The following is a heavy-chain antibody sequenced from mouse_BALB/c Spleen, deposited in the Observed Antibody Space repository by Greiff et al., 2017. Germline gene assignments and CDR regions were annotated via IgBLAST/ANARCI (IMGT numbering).Heavy chain of an antibody. CDR2: ISNGGGST. J-gene: IGHJ4*01. CDR3: ARQIYGYVDY. Sequence: VQLKESGGGLVQPGGSLKLSCAASGFTFSSYTMSWVRQTPEKRLEWVAYISNGGGSTYYPDTVKGRFTISRDNAKNTLYLQMSSLKSEDTAMYYCARQIYGYVDYWGQGTSVTVSS. D-gene: IGHD1-2*01. CDR1: GFTFSSYT. V-gene: IGHV5-12-2*01.